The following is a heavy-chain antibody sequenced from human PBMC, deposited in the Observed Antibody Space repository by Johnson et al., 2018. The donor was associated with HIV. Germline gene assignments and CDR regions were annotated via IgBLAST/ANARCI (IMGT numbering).Heavy chain of an antibody. CDR2: IKSKTDGGTT. D-gene: IGHD1-26*01. Sequence: VQLVESGGGVVQPGRSLRLSCAASGFSFSNAWMNWVRQAPGKGLEWVGRIKSKTDGGTTDYAAPVKGRFTLSRDDSKNTLFLQMNSLKTEDTALYYCTAHYRNAFDIWGQGTMVTVSS. CDR3: TAHYRNAFDI. V-gene: IGHV3-15*01. CDR1: GFSFSNAW. J-gene: IGHJ3*02.